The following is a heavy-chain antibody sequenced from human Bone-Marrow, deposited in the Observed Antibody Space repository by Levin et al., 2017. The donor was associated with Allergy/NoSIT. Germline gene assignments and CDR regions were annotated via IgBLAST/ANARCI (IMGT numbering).Heavy chain of an antibody. V-gene: IGHV4-39*01. J-gene: IGHJ5*02. Sequence: PSETLSLTCTVSGGSIGRSNYYWAWIRQPPGKGLEWIGSIYSSGDTYYNPSLKSRVLVSVDMSKKQSSLKLSSVTAADTAVYYCAADIDIKWFFSWGQGTLVTVSS. CDR3: AADIDIKWFFS. CDR1: GGSIGRSNYY. CDR2: IYSSGDT. D-gene: IGHD3-22*01.